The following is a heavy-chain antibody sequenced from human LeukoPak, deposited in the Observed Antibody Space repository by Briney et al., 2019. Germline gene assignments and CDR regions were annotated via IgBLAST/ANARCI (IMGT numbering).Heavy chain of an antibody. CDR2: MNSDGSTT. Sequence: PGGSLRLSCAASGFTFSSYWMHWVRQAPGKGLVWVSRMNSDGSTTSYADSVKGRFTISRDNAKNTLYLQMNSLRAEDTAVYYCARAFVYDSLSDLDYWGQGTLVTVSS. CDR1: GFTFSSYW. CDR3: ARAFVYDSLSDLDY. V-gene: IGHV3-74*01. D-gene: IGHD5/OR15-5a*01. J-gene: IGHJ4*02.